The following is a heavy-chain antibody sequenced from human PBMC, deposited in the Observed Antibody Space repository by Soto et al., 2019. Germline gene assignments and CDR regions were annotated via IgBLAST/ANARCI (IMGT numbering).Heavy chain of an antibody. CDR2: ISGSGGST. Sequence: PGGSLRLSCASSGFTFSSYAMSWVRQAPGKGLEWVSAISGSGGSTYYADSVKGRFTISRDNSKNTLYLQMNSLRAEDTAVYYCAKEGQRGSSGWYVDYWGQGTLVTVSS. CDR3: AKEGQRGSSGWYVDY. V-gene: IGHV3-23*01. D-gene: IGHD6-19*01. J-gene: IGHJ4*02. CDR1: GFTFSSYA.